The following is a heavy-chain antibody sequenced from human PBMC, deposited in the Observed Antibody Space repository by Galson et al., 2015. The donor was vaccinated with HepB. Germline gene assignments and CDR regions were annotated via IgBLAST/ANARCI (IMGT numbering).Heavy chain of an antibody. CDR3: VKPHTVGWGSHRGDFDY. V-gene: IGHV3-23*01. CDR1: GFTFSSYA. Sequence: SLRLSCAASGFTFSSYALSWVRQAPGKGLEWVSVISGGGITLYADSVKGRFTISRDNSKNTLYLQMNSLKAEDTAVYYCVKPHTVGWGSHRGDFDYWGPGTLVTVSS. J-gene: IGHJ4*02. CDR2: ISGGGIT. D-gene: IGHD3-16*01.